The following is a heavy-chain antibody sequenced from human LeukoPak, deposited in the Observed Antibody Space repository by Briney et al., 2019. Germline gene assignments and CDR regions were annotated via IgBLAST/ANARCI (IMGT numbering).Heavy chain of an antibody. CDR1: GGSISSSSYY. D-gene: IGHD6-19*01. CDR3: ARHRIAVAGSYFDY. J-gene: IGHJ4*02. Sequence: ASETLSLTCTVSGGSISSSSYYWGWIRQPPGKGLEWIGSIYYSGSTYYNPSLKSRVTISVDTSKNQFSLKLSSVTAADTAVYYCARHRIAVAGSYFDYWGQGTLVTVSS. CDR2: IYYSGST. V-gene: IGHV4-39*01.